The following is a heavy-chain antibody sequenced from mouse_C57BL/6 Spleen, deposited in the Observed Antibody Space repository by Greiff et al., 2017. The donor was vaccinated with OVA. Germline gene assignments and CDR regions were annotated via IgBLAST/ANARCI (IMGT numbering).Heavy chain of an antibody. Sequence: QVQLQQSGTELVKPGASVKLSCKASGYTFTSYWMHWVKQRPGQGLEWIGNINPSNGGTNYNEKFKSKATLTVDKSSSTAYMQLSSLTSEDSAVYYCAKQGIYDGYLFAYWGQGTLVTVSA. CDR1: GYTFTSYW. D-gene: IGHD2-3*01. CDR3: AKQGIYDGYLFAY. J-gene: IGHJ3*01. CDR2: INPSNGGT. V-gene: IGHV1-53*01.